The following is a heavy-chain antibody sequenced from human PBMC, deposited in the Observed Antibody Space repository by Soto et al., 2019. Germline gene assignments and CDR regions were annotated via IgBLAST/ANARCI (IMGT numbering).Heavy chain of an antibody. CDR1: GFTFDNAW. CDR2: IKSKTDGGTT. D-gene: IGHD1-26*01. Sequence: GGSLRLSCAASGFTFDNAWMTWVRQAPGKGPEWVGRIKSKTDGGTTDYASPVKGRFTMSRDDSKNILYLQMNSLKTEDTAMYYCTTDLPWSYGALGYWGQGTLVTVSS. V-gene: IGHV3-15*01. CDR3: TTDLPWSYGALGY. J-gene: IGHJ4*02.